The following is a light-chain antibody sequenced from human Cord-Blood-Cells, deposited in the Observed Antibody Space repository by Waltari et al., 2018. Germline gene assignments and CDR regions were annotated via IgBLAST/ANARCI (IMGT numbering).Light chain of an antibody. CDR1: SSDGGGYNY. J-gene: IGLJ2*01. Sequence: QSALTQPRSVSGSPGQSVNISCTGTSSDGGGYNYVHWYQQHPGKAPKLMIYDVSKLPSGVPDRFSGSKSGNTASLTISGLQAEDEADYYCCSYAGSYTFVFGGGTKLTVL. CDR3: CSYAGSYTFV. V-gene: IGLV2-11*01. CDR2: DVS.